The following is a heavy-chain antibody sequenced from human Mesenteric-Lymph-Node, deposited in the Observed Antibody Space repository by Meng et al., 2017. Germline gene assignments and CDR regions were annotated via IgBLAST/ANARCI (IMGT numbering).Heavy chain of an antibody. CDR2: INPNSGGT. J-gene: IGHJ6*02. V-gene: IGHV1-2*02. D-gene: IGHD3-10*01. CDR3: ARAPYYYGSGSYELYGMDV. CDR1: GYTFTGYY. Sequence: ASVKVSCKASGYTFTGYYMHWVRQAPGQGLEWMGWINPNSGGTNYAQKFQGRVTMTRDTSISTAYMELSRLRSDDTAVYYCARAPYYYGSGSYELYGMDVWGQGTTVTVSS.